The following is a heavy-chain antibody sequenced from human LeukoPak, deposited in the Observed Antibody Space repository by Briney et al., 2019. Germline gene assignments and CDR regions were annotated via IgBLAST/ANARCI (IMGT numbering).Heavy chain of an antibody. CDR2: INHSGST. Sequence: SETLSLTCAVYGGSFSGYYWSWIRQPPGKGLEWIGEINHSGSTNYNSSLKSRVTISVDTSKNQFSLKLSSVTASDTAIYYCASTKLGYSSGWHWGQGTLVTVSS. D-gene: IGHD6-19*01. V-gene: IGHV4-34*01. CDR1: GGSFSGYY. J-gene: IGHJ4*02. CDR3: ASTKLGYSSGWH.